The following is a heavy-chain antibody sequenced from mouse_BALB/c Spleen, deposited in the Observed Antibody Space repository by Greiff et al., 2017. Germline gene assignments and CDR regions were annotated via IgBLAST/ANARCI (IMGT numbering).Heavy chain of an antibody. CDR3: ARVVFYAMDY. Sequence: EVMLVESGGGLVQPGGSLKLSCAASGFTFSSYGMSWVRQTPDKRLELVATINSNGGSTYYPDSVKGRFTISRDNAKNTLYLQMSSLKSEDTAMYYCARVVFYAMDYWGQGTSVTVSS. J-gene: IGHJ4*01. CDR1: GFTFSSYG. CDR2: INSNGGST. V-gene: IGHV5-6-3*01.